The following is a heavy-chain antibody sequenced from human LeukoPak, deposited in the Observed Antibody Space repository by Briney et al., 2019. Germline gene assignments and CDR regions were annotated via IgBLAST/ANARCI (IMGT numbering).Heavy chain of an antibody. CDR2: ISNKGGST. CDR3: VKSGTWADFDS. J-gene: IGHJ4*02. Sequence: GWSLRLSCSASGFTFSSYGMHWVRQAPGKGLEYVSGISNKGGSTYYADSVKGRFTISRDNSKNTLHLQMSSLRADDTAVYYCVKSGTWADFDSWGQGTLVTVSS. V-gene: IGHV3-64D*09. CDR1: GFTFSSYG. D-gene: IGHD1-26*01.